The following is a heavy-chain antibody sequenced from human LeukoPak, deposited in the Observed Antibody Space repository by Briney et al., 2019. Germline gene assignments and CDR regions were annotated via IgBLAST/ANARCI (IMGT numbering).Heavy chain of an antibody. D-gene: IGHD3-9*01. J-gene: IGHJ6*02. CDR3: ARDLLRYFDWLWSSRGMDV. CDR1: GFTVSSNY. V-gene: IGHV3-66*01. Sequence: GGSLRLSCAASGFTVSSNYMSWVRQAPGKGLEWVSVIYSGGSTYYADSVKGRFTISRDNSKNTLYLQMNSLRAEDTAVYYCARDLLRYFDWLWSSRGMDVWGQGTTVTVSS. CDR2: IYSGGST.